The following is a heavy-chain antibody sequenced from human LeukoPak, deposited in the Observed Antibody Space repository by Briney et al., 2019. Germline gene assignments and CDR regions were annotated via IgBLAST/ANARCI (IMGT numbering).Heavy chain of an antibody. CDR2: IYYSGST. V-gene: IGHV4-31*03. CDR1: GGSISSGGYY. CDR3: ASYISSSWNRAGER. Sequence: PSETLSLTCTVSGGSISSGGYYWSWIRQHPGKGLEWIGYIYYSGSTYYNPSLKSRVTISVDTSKNQFSLKLSSVTAADTAVYYCASYISSSWNRAGERWGQGTLVTVSS. J-gene: IGHJ4*02. D-gene: IGHD6-13*01.